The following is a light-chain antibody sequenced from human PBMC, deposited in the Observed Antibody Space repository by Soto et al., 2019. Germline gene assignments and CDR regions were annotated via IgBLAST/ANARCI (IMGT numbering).Light chain of an antibody. V-gene: IGKV3-20*01. Sequence: IVLTQSPGTLSLSPGERGTLSWRASQSVTSYLAWYQQKPGQAPRLLVYGASSRATGIPDRFSGSGSGTDLTLTISRLEPEDFAVYYCQQYGSSPPLTFGGGTKVDIK. CDR1: QSVTSY. CDR3: QQYGSSPPLT. CDR2: GAS. J-gene: IGKJ4*01.